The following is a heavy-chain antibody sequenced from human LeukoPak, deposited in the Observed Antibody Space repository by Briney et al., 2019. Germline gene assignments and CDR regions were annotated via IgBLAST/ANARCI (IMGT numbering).Heavy chain of an antibody. V-gene: IGHV3-48*04. D-gene: IGHD6-19*01. J-gene: IGHJ6*03. CDR3: ARVAVAGIRYYYMDV. CDR1: GFTFTTYS. CDR2: IGSSGTTI. Sequence: GGSLRLSCAASGFTFTTYSMNWVRQAPGKGRGWVSYIGSSGTTIHYADSVKGRFTISRDNAKNSLYLQMNSLRAEDTAVYYCARVAVAGIRYYYMDVWGKGTTVTVSS.